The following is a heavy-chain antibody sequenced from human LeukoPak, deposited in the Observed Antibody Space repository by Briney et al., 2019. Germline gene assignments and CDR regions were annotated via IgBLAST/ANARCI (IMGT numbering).Heavy chain of an antibody. Sequence: SQTLSLTCTVSGDSISSGDYYWSWIRQPPGKGLEWIGYIYYSGSTYYNPSLKSRVTISVDMSKNQFSLKLSSVTAADTAVYYCARGLVDFWSGYYTRLGAYYMDVWGKGTTVTVSS. D-gene: IGHD3-3*01. CDR3: ARGLVDFWSGYYTRLGAYYMDV. V-gene: IGHV4-30-4*08. J-gene: IGHJ6*03. CDR1: GDSISSGDYY. CDR2: IYYSGST.